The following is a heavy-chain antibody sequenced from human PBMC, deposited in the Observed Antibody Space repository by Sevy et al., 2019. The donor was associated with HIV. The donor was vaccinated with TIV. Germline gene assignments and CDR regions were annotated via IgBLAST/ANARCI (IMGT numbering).Heavy chain of an antibody. V-gene: IGHV3-23*01. J-gene: IGHJ5*02. CDR2: ISGSRGST. CDR3: AKEGTTMVRGVIIKPDNWFDP. CDR1: GFTFSSCA. Sequence: GGSLRLSCAASGFTFSSCAMSWVRQAPGKGLEWVTAISGSRGSTYYADSVKGRFTISRDNSKNTLYLQMNSLRAEDTAVYYCAKEGTTMVRGVIIKPDNWFDPWGQGTLVTVSS. D-gene: IGHD3-10*01.